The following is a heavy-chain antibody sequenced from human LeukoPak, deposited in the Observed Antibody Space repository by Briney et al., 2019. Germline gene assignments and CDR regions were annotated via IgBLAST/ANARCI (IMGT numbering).Heavy chain of an antibody. CDR1: GGSISSRTYY. CDR2: IYYTGST. V-gene: IGHV4-39*07. CDR3: AREWTTWGAFDI. J-gene: IGHJ3*02. Sequence: SETLSLTCTVPGGSISSRTYYWGWIRQPPGKGLEWIGSIYYTGSTFYNPSLKSRVTISVDTSKNQFSMKLSSVTAADAAVYFCAREWTTWGAFDIWGQGTMVTVSS. D-gene: IGHD2/OR15-2a*01.